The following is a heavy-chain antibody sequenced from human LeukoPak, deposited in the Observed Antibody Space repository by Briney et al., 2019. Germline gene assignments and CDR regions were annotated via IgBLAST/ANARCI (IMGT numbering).Heavy chain of an antibody. V-gene: IGHV1-2*02. J-gene: IGHJ4*02. CDR3: ARGSDYYGSGIIDY. CDR2: INPNIGGT. D-gene: IGHD3-10*01. CDR1: GYSFTGYY. Sequence: ASVKVSCKASGYSFTGYYLHWVRQAPGQGLEWMGWINPNIGGTTYAQKFRDRVTMTRDTSISTAYMELSGLRSDDTAVYYCARGSDYYGSGIIDYWGQGTLVTVSS.